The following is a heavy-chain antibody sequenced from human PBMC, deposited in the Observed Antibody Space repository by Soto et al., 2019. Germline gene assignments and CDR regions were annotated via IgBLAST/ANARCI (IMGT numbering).Heavy chain of an antibody. D-gene: IGHD3-16*01. J-gene: IGHJ4*02. CDR1: GGSISSSSYY. CDR2: INYNGRT. CDR3: ALVPQRYYGYPVY. V-gene: IGHV4-39*01. Sequence: QLQLLESGPGLVKPSETLSLTCTVSGGSISSSSYYWGWIRQPPGKGLEWIGSINYNGRTYYNTSLKSRVTISVNTSMNQFSLKLSSVTVADTAVYYCALVPQRYYGYPVYWGQGILVTVSS.